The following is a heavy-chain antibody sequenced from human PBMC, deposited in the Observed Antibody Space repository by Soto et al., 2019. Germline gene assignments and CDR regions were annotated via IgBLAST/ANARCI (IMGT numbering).Heavy chain of an antibody. CDR1: GGSISSYY. V-gene: IGHV4-59*01. CDR3: ARTYRRNFDY. J-gene: IGHJ4*02. D-gene: IGHD3-16*01. CDR2: IYYSGST. Sequence: QVQLQASGPGLVKPSETLSLTCTVSGGSISSYYWSWIRQPPGKGLEWIGYIYYSGSTNYNPSLKSRVTISVDTSKNQFSLKLSSVTAADTALYYCARTYRRNFDYWGQGTLVTVSS.